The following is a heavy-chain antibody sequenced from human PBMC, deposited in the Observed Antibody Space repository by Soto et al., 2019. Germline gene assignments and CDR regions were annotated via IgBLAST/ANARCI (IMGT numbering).Heavy chain of an antibody. CDR1: GFTFTRYS. CDR3: TKGGYDLIYYFGMDV. D-gene: IGHD5-12*01. Sequence: EVQLVESGGGLVKPGGSLRLPCAASGFTFTRYSMNWVRQAPGKGLEWVSSISSTTNYIYYGDSMKGRFTISRDNAKNSLYLQMNSLRAEDTALYYCTKGGYDLIYYFGMDVWGQGTTVTVSS. J-gene: IGHJ6*02. CDR2: ISSTTNYI. V-gene: IGHV3-21*04.